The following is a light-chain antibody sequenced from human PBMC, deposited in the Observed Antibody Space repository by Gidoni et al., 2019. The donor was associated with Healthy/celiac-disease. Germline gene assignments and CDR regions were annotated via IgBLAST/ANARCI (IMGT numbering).Light chain of an antibody. CDR3: SSYTSSSVV. V-gene: IGLV2-18*02. CDR2: EVS. J-gene: IGLJ2*01. Sequence: QSALTQPPSVSGSPGQSVTISCTGTSSDVGSYNRVPWDQHPPGTAPKLMIYEVSNRPSGVPDRFSGSKSGNTASLTISGLQAEDEADYYCSSYTSSSVVFGGGTKLTVL. CDR1: SSDVGSYNR.